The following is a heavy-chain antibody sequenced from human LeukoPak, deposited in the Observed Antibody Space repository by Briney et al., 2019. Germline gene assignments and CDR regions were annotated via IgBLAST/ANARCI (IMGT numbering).Heavy chain of an antibody. CDR1: GFTFSNFW. D-gene: IGHD3-22*01. CDR2: IKTDGSST. CDR3: ARDMASDDSSGYYPNWFDP. Sequence: GGSLRLSCAASGFTFSNFWMHWVRQAPGKGLVWVSLIKTDGSSTSYADSVKGRFTISRDNAKNTLYLQMNSLRAEDTAVYYCARDMASDDSSGYYPNWFDPWGQGTLVTVSS. V-gene: IGHV3-74*01. J-gene: IGHJ5*02.